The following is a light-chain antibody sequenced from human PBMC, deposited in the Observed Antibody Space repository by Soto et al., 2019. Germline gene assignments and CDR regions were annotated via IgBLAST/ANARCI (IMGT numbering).Light chain of an antibody. CDR1: SSDVGSYDL. CDR2: EGS. V-gene: IGLV2-23*01. Sequence: SVLTQPASVSGPPGQSITISCTGTSSDVGSYDLVSWYQHHPGKAPKLMIYEGSKWPSGVSNRFSGSKSGNTASPTIFGLQAEDEADYYCCSYAGYSTYVFGTGTKVTVL. J-gene: IGLJ1*01. CDR3: CSYAGYSTYV.